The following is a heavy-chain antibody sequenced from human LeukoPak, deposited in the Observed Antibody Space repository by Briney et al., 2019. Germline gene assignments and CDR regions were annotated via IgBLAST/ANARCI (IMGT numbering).Heavy chain of an antibody. J-gene: IGHJ6*03. V-gene: IGHV4-59*01. CDR2: IHNTGST. CDR3: ARGYWGYYYYMDV. Sequence: SETLSLTCTVSGDSISSYYWSWIRQPPGKGLEWIGYIHNTGSTSYNPSLKSRVTISVDTSKKQFSLKLSSVTAADTAVYYCARGYWGYYYYMDVWGKGTTVTVSS. CDR1: GDSISSYY. D-gene: IGHD2-21*01.